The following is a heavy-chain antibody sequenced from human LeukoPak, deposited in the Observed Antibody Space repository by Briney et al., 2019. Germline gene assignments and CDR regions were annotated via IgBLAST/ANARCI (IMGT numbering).Heavy chain of an antibody. CDR3: ARGSLGTLDY. V-gene: IGHV4-39*07. Sequence: PSETLSLTCTVSGGSISSSSYYWGWIRQPPGKGLEWIGSIYYSGSTYYNPSLKSRVTISVDTSKNQFSLKLSSVTAADTAVYYCARGSLGTLDYWGQGTLVTVSS. CDR2: IYYSGST. D-gene: IGHD7-27*01. J-gene: IGHJ4*02. CDR1: GGSISSSSYY.